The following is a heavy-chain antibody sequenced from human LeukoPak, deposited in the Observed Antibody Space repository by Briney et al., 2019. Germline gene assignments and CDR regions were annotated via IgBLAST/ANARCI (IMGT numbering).Heavy chain of an antibody. CDR2: MNPNSGNT. D-gene: IGHD6-6*01. Sequence: GASVKVSCKASGYTFTSYDINWVRQATGQGLEWMGWMNPNSGNTGYAQKFQGRVTMTRNTSISTAYMELSSLRSEDTAVYYCARARRAARPIIVGYWGQGTLVTVSS. V-gene: IGHV1-8*01. CDR3: ARARRAARPIIVGY. J-gene: IGHJ4*02. CDR1: GYTFTSYD.